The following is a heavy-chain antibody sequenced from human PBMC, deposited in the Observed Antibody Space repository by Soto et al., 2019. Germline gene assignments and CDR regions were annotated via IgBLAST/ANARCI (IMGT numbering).Heavy chain of an antibody. V-gene: IGHV3-30*18. CDR3: AKDRVMYSSSWYVAFDI. Sequence: ESVGGVVQPGRSLRLSCAASGFTFSSYGMHWVRQAPGKGLEWVAVISYDGSNKYYADSVKGRFTISRDNSKNTLYLQMNSLRAEDTAVYYCAKDRVMYSSSWYVAFDIWGQGTMVTVSS. J-gene: IGHJ3*02. D-gene: IGHD6-13*01. CDR2: ISYDGSNK. CDR1: GFTFSSYG.